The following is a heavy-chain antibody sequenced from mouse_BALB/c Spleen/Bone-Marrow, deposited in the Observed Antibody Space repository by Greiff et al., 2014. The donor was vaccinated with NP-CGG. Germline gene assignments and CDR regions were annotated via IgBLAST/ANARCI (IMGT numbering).Heavy chain of an antibody. D-gene: IGHD2-1*01. Sequence: VHLVESGPGLVAPSQSLSITCTVSGFSLTDYGVSWIRQPPGKGLEWLRVIWGGGGTYYNSGLKSRLGISKDISKSQVFLKMNSQQTDDTAIYYCAKHGGNYEFAYWGQGTLVTVSA. J-gene: IGHJ3*01. V-gene: IGHV2-6-5*01. CDR3: AKHGGNYEFAY. CDR2: IWGGGGT. CDR1: GFSLTDYG.